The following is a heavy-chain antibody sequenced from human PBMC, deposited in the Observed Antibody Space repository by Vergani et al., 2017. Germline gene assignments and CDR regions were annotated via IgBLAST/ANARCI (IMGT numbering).Heavy chain of an antibody. J-gene: IGHJ4*02. CDR3: ARVSRGLFDY. D-gene: IGHD3-10*01. CDR2: ISSNGGST. V-gene: IGHV3-64*01. CDR1: GFPFSSYA. Sequence: EVQLVESGGGLVQPGGSLRLSCAASGFPFSSYAMHWVRQAPGKGLEYVSAISSNGGSTYYANSVKGRFTISRDNSKNTLYLQMGSLRAEDMAVYYCARVSRGLFDYWGQGTLVTVSS.